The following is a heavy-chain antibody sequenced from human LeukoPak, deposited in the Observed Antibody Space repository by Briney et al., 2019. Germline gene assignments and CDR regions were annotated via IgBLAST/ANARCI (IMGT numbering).Heavy chain of an antibody. Sequence: GGSLRLSCATSGFTFSTYWMSWVRQAPGKGLEWVANIKQDGSETYYADSVKGRFTIFRDNAKNSLYLQMDSLRVEDTAVYYCANGDGFDYWGQGALIIVSS. D-gene: IGHD5-24*01. V-gene: IGHV3-7*01. CDR2: IKQDGSET. CDR1: GFTFSTYW. J-gene: IGHJ4*02. CDR3: ANGDGFDY.